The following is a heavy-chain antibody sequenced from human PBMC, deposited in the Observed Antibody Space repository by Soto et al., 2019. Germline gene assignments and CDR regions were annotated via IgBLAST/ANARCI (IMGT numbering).Heavy chain of an antibody. CDR2: VYNSGST. V-gene: IGHV4-59*01. D-gene: IGHD6-13*01. J-gene: IGHJ4*02. CDR1: GGSISSNY. Sequence: SETLSLTCTVSGGSISSNYWTWIRQPPGKGLEWIGYVYNSGSTNYNPSLKSRVTISEDTSKSQFSLRVNSMTAADTAVYYCARYRRGAVAGYTLDNWGQGILVTVSS. CDR3: ARYRRGAVAGYTLDN.